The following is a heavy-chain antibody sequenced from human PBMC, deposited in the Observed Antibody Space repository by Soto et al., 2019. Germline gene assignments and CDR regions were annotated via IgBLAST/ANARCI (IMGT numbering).Heavy chain of an antibody. J-gene: IGHJ5*02. V-gene: IGHV3-30*18. CDR1: GFDFNTYG. Sequence: QVQLVQSGGGVVQPGRSLRLSCAASGFDFNTYGLHWVRQAPGKGLEWVAGISFDGGNQYYADSVKGRFTFARDKSKTTLFLQMNSLGAEDTATYYWAKDSSITAAGSGGWFDPWGQGTLVIVSS. CDR2: ISFDGGNQ. CDR3: AKDSSITAAGSGGWFDP. D-gene: IGHD6-13*01.